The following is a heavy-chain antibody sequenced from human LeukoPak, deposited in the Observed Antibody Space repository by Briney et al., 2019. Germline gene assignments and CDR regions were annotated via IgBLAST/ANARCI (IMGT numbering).Heavy chain of an antibody. Sequence: GGSLRLSCAASGFTFSSYAMNWVRQAPGKGLEWVSYISNSGSTFYYADSVRGRFTISRDNGKNSLYLQMNTLRPEDTAVYYCAELGITMIGGVWGKGTTVTISS. CDR2: ISNSGSTF. D-gene: IGHD3-10*02. J-gene: IGHJ6*04. CDR1: GFTFSSYA. CDR3: AELGITMIGGV. V-gene: IGHV3-48*03.